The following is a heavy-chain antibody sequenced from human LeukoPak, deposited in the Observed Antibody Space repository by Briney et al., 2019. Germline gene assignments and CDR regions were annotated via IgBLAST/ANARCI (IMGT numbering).Heavy chain of an antibody. D-gene: IGHD3-10*01. V-gene: IGHV1-18*01. Sequence: ASVNVSCKASGYTFTSYGISWVRQAPGQGLEWMGWISAYNGNTNYAQKIQGRVTMTTHTSTSTAYMELRSLRSDDTAVYYCARAGFGELLYVGYYCMDVWGKGTTVTVSS. CDR2: ISAYNGNT. J-gene: IGHJ6*03. CDR3: ARAGFGELLYVGYYCMDV. CDR1: GYTFTSYG.